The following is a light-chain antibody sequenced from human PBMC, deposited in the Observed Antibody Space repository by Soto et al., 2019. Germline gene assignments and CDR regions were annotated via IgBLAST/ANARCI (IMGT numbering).Light chain of an antibody. Sequence: EIVLTQSPGTLSLSPGERATLSCRASQSVSSSYLAWYQQKPGQAPRLLIYGASSRATGIPDRFSGSGSGTDFPLTIRRLEPEDFAVYYCQQYGSSLLTFGGGTKVEIK. CDR1: QSVSSSY. V-gene: IGKV3-20*01. CDR2: GAS. J-gene: IGKJ4*01. CDR3: QQYGSSLLT.